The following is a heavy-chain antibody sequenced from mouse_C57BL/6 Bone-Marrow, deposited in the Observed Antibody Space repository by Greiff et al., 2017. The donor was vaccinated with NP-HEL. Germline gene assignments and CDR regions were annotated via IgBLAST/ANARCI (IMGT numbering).Heavy chain of an antibody. CDR1: GYTFTSYD. CDR3: ARRITTVVANWYFDV. CDR2: IYPRDGST. J-gene: IGHJ1*03. V-gene: IGHV1-85*01. Sequence: QVQLQQSGPELVKPGASVKLSCKASGYTFTSYDINWVKQRTGQGLEWIGWIYPRDGSTKYNEKFKGKATLTVDTSSSTAYMELHSLTSEDSAVYFGARRITTVVANWYFDVWGTGTTVTVSS. D-gene: IGHD1-1*01.